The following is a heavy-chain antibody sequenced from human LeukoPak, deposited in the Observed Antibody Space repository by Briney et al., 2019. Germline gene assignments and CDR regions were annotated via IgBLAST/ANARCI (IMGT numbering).Heavy chain of an antibody. CDR2: PIPIFGSA. Sequence: AVKDSCMASRGTLSSYVISWVRPAPVRGRAGMGGPIPIFGSANYAQKFQGRVTITTDESTSTAYMELSSLRSEDTAMYYCASCSHYYYDSSGYYPPNLFDYWGQGTLVTVSS. CDR1: RGTLSSYV. J-gene: IGHJ4*02. V-gene: IGHV1-69*05. D-gene: IGHD3-22*01. CDR3: ASCSHYYYDSSGYYPPNLFDY.